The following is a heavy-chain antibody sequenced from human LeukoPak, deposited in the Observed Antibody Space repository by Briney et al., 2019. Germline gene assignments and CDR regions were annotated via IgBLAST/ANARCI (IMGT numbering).Heavy chain of an antibody. V-gene: IGHV4-38-2*01. CDR3: ARRGSLAAQFDY. J-gene: IGHJ4*02. D-gene: IGHD6-6*01. Sequence: PSETLSLTCAVSGYSISAGYYWAWFRQPPGKGLEWVATVYHTGTSYYNPSLKSRVTISVDTSKNQFSLRLSFVTAADTAVYFCARRGSLAAQFDYWGQGTLVTVSS. CDR2: VYHTGTS. CDR1: GYSISAGYY.